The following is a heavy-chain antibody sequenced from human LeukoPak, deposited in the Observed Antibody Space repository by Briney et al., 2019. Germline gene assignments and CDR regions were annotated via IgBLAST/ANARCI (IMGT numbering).Heavy chain of an antibody. CDR2: IYFSGST. Sequence: SETLSLTCTVSGGSIRDNSYYWGWIRQSPGKGLEWIGDIYFSGSTYYNPSLKSRVSMSQDTSKNQFSLKLYSVTAADTAVYYCARDLEVATILWGQGTLVTVSS. V-gene: IGHV4-39*07. J-gene: IGHJ4*02. CDR1: GGSIRDNSYY. CDR3: ARDLEVATIL. D-gene: IGHD5-12*01.